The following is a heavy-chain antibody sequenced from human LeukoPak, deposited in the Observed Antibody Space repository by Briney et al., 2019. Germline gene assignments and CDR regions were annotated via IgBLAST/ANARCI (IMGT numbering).Heavy chain of an antibody. CDR2: IKQDGSEK. CDR3: ATTSPLLLWFGERAFDI. CDR1: GFTFSSYW. D-gene: IGHD3-10*01. Sequence: GGSLRLSCAASGFTFSSYWMSWVRQAPGKGLEWVANIKQDGSEKYYVDSVKGRFTISRDNAKNSLYLQMNSLRAEDTAVYYCATTSPLLLWFGERAFDIWGQGTMVTVSS. J-gene: IGHJ3*02. V-gene: IGHV3-7*01.